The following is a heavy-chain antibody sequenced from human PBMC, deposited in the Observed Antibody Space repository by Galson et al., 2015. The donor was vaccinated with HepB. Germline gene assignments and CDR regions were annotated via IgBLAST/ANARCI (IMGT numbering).Heavy chain of an antibody. CDR3: ARDAPRGYYDFWSGYNYYYYGMDV. D-gene: IGHD3-3*01. CDR2: ISYDGSNK. J-gene: IGHJ6*02. Sequence: SLRLSCAASGFTFSSYAMHWVRQAPGKGLEWVAVISYDGSNKYYADSVKGRFTISRDNSKNTLYLQMNSLRAEDTAVYYCARDAPRGYYDFWSGYNYYYYGMDVWGQGTTVTVSS. CDR1: GFTFSSYA. V-gene: IGHV3-30-3*01.